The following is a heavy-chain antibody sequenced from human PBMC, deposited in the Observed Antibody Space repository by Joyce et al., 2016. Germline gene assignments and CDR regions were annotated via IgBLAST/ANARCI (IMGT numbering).Heavy chain of an antibody. CDR2: IGISGIGR. CDR1: QTRSNNYV. CDR3: ARAMTVVVAYTLRDGFDV. J-gene: IGHJ3*01. D-gene: IGHD2-15*01. V-gene: IGHV3-23*04. Sequence: EMQLEESGGTLVHPGGSLSLSCTVSQTRSNNYVMAWVRQGPGKGLEWVSSIGISGIGRYYADSGKGLFTVSRDKNKNIVYLQMTSLQTEDTAIYYCARAMTVVVAYTLRDGFDVWGRGTLVAVSS.